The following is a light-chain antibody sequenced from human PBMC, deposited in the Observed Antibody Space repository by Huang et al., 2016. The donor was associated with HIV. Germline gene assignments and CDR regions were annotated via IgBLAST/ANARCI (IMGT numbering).Light chain of an antibody. J-gene: IGKJ4*01. CDR2: KAS. V-gene: IGKV1-5*03. Sequence: DIQMTQSPSTLSASVGDRVTIICRASQSISSWLAWYLQKTGKGPKLLIYKASIVESGVPPRISGSGSETEFTLPISSLEPDDCATYYCQQYSSYSLLTFGGGTKVEIK. CDR1: QSISSW. CDR3: QQYSSYSLLT.